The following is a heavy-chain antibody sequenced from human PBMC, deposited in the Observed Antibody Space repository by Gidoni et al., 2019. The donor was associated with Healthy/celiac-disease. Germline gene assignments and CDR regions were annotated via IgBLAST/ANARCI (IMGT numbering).Heavy chain of an antibody. CDR3: AKGGVAARFDY. J-gene: IGHJ4*02. Sequence: QVQLVESGGGVVQPGRSLRLSCAASGFTFSSYGMHWVRQAPGKGLEWVAVISYDGSNKYYADSVKGRFTISRDNSKNTLYLQMNSLRAEDTAVYYCAKGGVAARFDYWGQGTLVTVSS. V-gene: IGHV3-30*18. CDR1: GFTFSSYG. D-gene: IGHD6-6*01. CDR2: ISYDGSNK.